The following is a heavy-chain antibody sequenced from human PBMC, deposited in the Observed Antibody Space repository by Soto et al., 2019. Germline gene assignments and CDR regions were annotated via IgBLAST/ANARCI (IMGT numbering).Heavy chain of an antibody. CDR2: IHHSGSI. V-gene: IGHV4-34*01. J-gene: IGHJ4*02. Sequence: QVQLQQWGAGLLKPSETLSLTCAVYGGSVSGYYWSWIRQPPGKGLEWIGEIHHSGSINYSPSLISRVTMSVDTSKNQFSLKLKSVTVADTAVYYCARGEVTTGVYWGQGTLVTVSS. CDR1: GGSVSGYY. D-gene: IGHD4-17*01. CDR3: ARGEVTTGVY.